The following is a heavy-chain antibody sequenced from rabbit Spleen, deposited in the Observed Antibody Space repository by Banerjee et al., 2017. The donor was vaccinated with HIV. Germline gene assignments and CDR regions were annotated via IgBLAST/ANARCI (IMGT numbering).Heavy chain of an antibody. D-gene: IGHD1-1*01. V-gene: IGHV1S45*01. Sequence: QEQLVESGGGLVQPGGSLKLSCKASGFDFSSYGVSWVRQAPGKGLEWIACIYAGSAGSTAYANWAKGRFTISRTSSTTVTLQVTSLTTADTATYFCARAPDSGYWAVAFNLWGPGTLVTVS. CDR2: IYAGSAGST. CDR1: GFDFSSYG. J-gene: IGHJ4*01. CDR3: ARAPDSGYWAVAFNL.